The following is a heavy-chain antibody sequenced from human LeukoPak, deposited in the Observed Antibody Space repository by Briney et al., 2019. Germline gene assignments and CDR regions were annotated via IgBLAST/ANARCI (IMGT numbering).Heavy chain of an antibody. V-gene: IGHV3-74*01. J-gene: IGHJ6*03. CDR1: GFTISNLW. CDR2: INSDGRRT. D-gene: IGHD2-2*01. CDR3: ARGVEVVPATMGAYYYYYMDV. Sequence: GGSLRLSCAASGFTISNLWMHWVRQAPGKGLVWVSRINSDGRRTSYADSVKGRFTISRDNAKNTLYLQMNSLRPDDTAVYYCARGVEVVPATMGAYYYYYMDVWGKGTTVTVSS.